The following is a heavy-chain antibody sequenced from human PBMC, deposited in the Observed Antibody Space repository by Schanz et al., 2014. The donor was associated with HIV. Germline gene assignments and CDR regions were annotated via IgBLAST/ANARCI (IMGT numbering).Heavy chain of an antibody. D-gene: IGHD2-15*01. CDR2: ISNYIGNT. J-gene: IGHJ4*02. CDR3: ARGSCSGGTCYSGDH. V-gene: IGHV1-18*04. Sequence: QVQLVQSGAEVQKPGASVKVSCKASGYTFTGYYMHWVRQAPGQGLEWMGWISNYIGNTDYAQNLQDRVTMTADTFTNTAYLELRSLRSDDTAVYYCARGSCSGGTCYSGDHWGQGTLVTVSA. CDR1: GYTFTGYY.